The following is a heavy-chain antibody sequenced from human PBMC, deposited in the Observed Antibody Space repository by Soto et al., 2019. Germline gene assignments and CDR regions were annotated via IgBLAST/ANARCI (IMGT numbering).Heavy chain of an antibody. CDR1: GYTFTRSG. CDR3: ARDRPTSSIRARDYYYAMDV. Sequence: ASVKVSCKASGYTFTRSGISWVRQAPGQGLEWMGWISTYNGNTKYAQKLQGRVTMTTDTSTTTGYMELRSLRSDDTAVYYCARDRPTSSIRARDYYYAMDVWGQGTTVTVSS. V-gene: IGHV1-18*01. CDR2: ISTYNGNT. J-gene: IGHJ6*02. D-gene: IGHD6-6*01.